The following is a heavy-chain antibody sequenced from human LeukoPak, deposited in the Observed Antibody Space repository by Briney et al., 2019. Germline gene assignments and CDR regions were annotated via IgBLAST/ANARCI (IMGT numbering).Heavy chain of an antibody. D-gene: IGHD5-18*01. CDR2: ISSSSSYI. J-gene: IGHJ4*02. CDR1: GFIFSSYS. CDR3: ARGLPHPYSYGYEPVD. Sequence: GGSLRLSCAASGFIFSSYSMNWVRQAPRKGLEWVSSISSSSSYIYYAGSVKGRFTISRDNAKNSLYLQMNSLRAEDTVVYYCARGLPHPYSYGYEPVDCGQGTLVTVSS. V-gene: IGHV3-21*01.